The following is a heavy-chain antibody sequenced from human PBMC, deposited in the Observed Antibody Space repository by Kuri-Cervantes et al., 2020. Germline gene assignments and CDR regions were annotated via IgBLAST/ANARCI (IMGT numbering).Heavy chain of an antibody. Sequence: ASVKVSCKASGYTFSIYAITWVRQAPGQGLEWMGWINPNNDNTNHAQILQGRVTMTTDTSTSTAYMELRSLRSDDAAVYYCAISPMDRSGYYPDYWGQGTLVTVSS. V-gene: IGHV1-18*01. CDR3: AISPMDRSGYYPDY. CDR2: INPNNDNT. CDR1: GYTFSIYA. D-gene: IGHD3-22*01. J-gene: IGHJ4*02.